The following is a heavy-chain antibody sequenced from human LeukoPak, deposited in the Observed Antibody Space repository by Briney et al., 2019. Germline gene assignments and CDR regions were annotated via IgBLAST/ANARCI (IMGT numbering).Heavy chain of an antibody. J-gene: IGHJ4*02. CDR2: ISSSSRDI. Sequence: GGSLRLSCAASGFTFSSFTMNWVRQAPGKGLEWVAAISSSSRDIFYADSVKGRFSISRDNTQNSLSLQMNSLRAEDTAVYYCAKDTWELLPGIWGQGTLVTVSS. D-gene: IGHD1-26*01. CDR3: AKDTWELLPGI. CDR1: GFTFSSFT. V-gene: IGHV3-21*01.